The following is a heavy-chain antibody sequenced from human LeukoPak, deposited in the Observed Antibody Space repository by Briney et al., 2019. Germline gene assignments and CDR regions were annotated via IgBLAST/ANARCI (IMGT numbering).Heavy chain of an antibody. J-gene: IGHJ4*02. V-gene: IGHV3-72*01. Sequence: PGGSLRLSCAASGXTFSDHYMDWVRQAPGKGLEWVGRTRNKANSYTTEYAASVKGRFTISRDDSKNSLYLQMNSLKTEDTAVYYCARVLGYSGYDLAYWGQGTLVTVSS. CDR2: TRNKANSYTT. D-gene: IGHD5-12*01. CDR1: GXTFSDHY. CDR3: ARVLGYSGYDLAY.